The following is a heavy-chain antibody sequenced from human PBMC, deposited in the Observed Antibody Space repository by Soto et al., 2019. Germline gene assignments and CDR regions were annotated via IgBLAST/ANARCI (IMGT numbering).Heavy chain of an antibody. D-gene: IGHD5-12*01. V-gene: IGHV1-69*12. Sequence: QVQLVQSGAEVKKPGSSVKVSCKASGGTFSSYAISWVRQAPGQGLEWMGGIIPIFGTANYAQKFQGRVKVTADXXPXTXXLELRRLRSEDPAVYYCARGGYSGYDDNYYYGMDVWGQGTTVTVSS. CDR3: ARGGYSGYDDNYYYGMDV. J-gene: IGHJ6*02. CDR2: IIPIFGTA. CDR1: GGTFSSYA.